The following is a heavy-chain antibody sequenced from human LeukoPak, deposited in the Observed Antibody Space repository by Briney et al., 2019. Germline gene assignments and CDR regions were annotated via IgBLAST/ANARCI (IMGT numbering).Heavy chain of an antibody. D-gene: IGHD5-24*01. CDR1: GYTFTSYN. V-gene: IGHV1-46*01. CDR3: ARDRYGDGFAHFDY. Sequence: GASVKVSCKASGYTFTSYNMHWVRQAPGQGLEWMGIINPSGGGTSYAQKFQGRVAITRDTSITTAYMDLSRLTSDDTAVYYCARDRYGDGFAHFDYWGQGALVTVSS. J-gene: IGHJ4*02. CDR2: INPSGGGT.